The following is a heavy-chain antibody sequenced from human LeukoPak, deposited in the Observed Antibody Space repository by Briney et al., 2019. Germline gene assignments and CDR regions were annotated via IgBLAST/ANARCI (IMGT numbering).Heavy chain of an antibody. CDR2: INPSGGST. J-gene: IGHJ3*02. D-gene: IGHD2-21*02. Sequence: WASVKVSCKASGCTFTSYYMHWVRQAPGQGLEWMGIINPSGGSTSYAQKFQGRVTMTRDTSTSTVYMELSSLRSEDTAVYYCASPSLYCGGDCYYAFDIWGQGTMVTVSS. CDR1: GCTFTSYY. V-gene: IGHV1-46*01. CDR3: ASPSLYCGGDCYYAFDI.